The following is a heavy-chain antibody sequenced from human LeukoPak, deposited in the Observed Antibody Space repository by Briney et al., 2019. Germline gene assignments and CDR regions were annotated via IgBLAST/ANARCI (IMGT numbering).Heavy chain of an antibody. D-gene: IGHD6-19*01. CDR2: IDKTTYPT. J-gene: IGHJ4*02. Sequence: GGSLRLPCAASEFIFSDYAMGWVRQAPGKWLEWVSTIDKTTYPTFYADSVKSRFTISRDNSKNTLYLQMNSLRTEDTAVYFCAKFEGATIPGWFNDYWGQGILVTVSS. CDR1: EFIFSDYA. V-gene: IGHV3-23*05. CDR3: AKFEGATIPGWFNDY.